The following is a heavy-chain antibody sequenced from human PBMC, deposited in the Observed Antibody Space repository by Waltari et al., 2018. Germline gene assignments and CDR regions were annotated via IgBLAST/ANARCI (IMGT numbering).Heavy chain of an antibody. J-gene: IGHJ1*01. CDR2: INPNSSGT. CDR1: GYTFTGYY. D-gene: IGHD6-13*01. Sequence: QVQLVQSGAEVKKPGASVKVSCKASGYTFTGYYMHWVRQAPGHGLAWMGWINPNSSGTNDAQKFQGRVTMTRDTSISTAYMELSRLRSDDTAVYYCARTPLPRAAAGTVGYFQQWGQGTLVTVSS. V-gene: IGHV1-2*02. CDR3: ARTPLPRAAAGTVGYFQQ.